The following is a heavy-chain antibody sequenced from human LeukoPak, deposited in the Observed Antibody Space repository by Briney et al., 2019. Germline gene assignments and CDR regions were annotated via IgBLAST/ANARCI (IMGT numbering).Heavy chain of an antibody. CDR3: AKDSAIVVVKGGYFDY. V-gene: IGHV3-30*18. J-gene: IGHJ4*02. Sequence: GGSLRLSCAASGFTFSSYGMHWVRQAPAKGLEWVAVISYDGSNKYYADSVKGRFTISTDNYKNTLYLQMNRLRAEDTAVYYCAKDSAIVVVKGGYFDYWGQGTLVTVSS. D-gene: IGHD3-22*01. CDR2: ISYDGSNK. CDR1: GFTFSSYG.